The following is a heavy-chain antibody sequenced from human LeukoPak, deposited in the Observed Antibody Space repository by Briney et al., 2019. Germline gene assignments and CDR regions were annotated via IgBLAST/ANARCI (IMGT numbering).Heavy chain of an antibody. J-gene: IGHJ6*03. V-gene: IGHV1-2*02. CDR2: INPNSGGT. CDR3: AGVRDCSSTSCLYYYYYYMDV. CDR1: GYTFTGYY. D-gene: IGHD2-2*01. Sequence: ASVTVSCKASGYTFTGYYMHWVRQAPGQGLEWMGWINPNSGGTNYAQKFQGRVTMTRDTSISTAYMELSRLRSDDTAVYYCAGVRDCSSTSCLYYYYYYMDVWGKGTTVTVSS.